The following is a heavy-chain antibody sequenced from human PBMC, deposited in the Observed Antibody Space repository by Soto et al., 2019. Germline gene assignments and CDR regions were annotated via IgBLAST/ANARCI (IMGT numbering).Heavy chain of an antibody. V-gene: IGHV3-23*01. CDR1: GFTFSSYA. CDR2: ISGSGGST. D-gene: IGHD6-19*01. Sequence: GWSLRLSCAASGFTFSSYAMSWVRQAPGKGLEWVSAISGSGGSTYYADSVKGRFTIPRDNSKNTLYLQMNSLRAEDTAVYYCGKVTIPRRRGWYHGDYAGLMFYLDDWGQGNLVTVYS. J-gene: IGHJ4*02. CDR3: GKVTIPRRRGWYHGDYAGLMFYLDD.